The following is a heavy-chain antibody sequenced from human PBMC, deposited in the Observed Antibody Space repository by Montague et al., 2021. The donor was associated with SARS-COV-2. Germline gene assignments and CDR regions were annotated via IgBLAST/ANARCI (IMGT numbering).Heavy chain of an antibody. V-gene: IGHV3-7*01. CDR3: AREGYGSSSWYGGGYYYYGMDV. J-gene: IGHJ6*02. D-gene: IGHD6-13*01. Sequence: SLRLSWAASGFPFSSYWMSWVRQAPGKGLEWVANIKQDGSEKYYVDSVKGRFTISRDNAKNSLYLQMNSLRAEDTAVYYCAREGYGSSSWYGGGYYYYGMDVWGQGTTVTVSS. CDR2: IKQDGSEK. CDR1: GFPFSSYW.